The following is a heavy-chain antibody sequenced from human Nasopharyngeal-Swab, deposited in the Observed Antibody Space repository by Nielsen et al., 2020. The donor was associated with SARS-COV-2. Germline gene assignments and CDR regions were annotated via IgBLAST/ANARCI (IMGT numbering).Heavy chain of an antibody. V-gene: IGHV5-51*01. CDR1: GYKFTSYW. D-gene: IGHD4-23*01. J-gene: IGHJ4*02. CDR3: AKPPTVEAAIDY. Sequence: GESLKISCKSSGYKFTSYWIGWVRQMPGKGPEWMGIIYPPDSDTRYSPSFQGQVTISADKSISTAYLQWPSLKASDTAMYYCAKPPTVEAAIDYWGQGTLVIVSS. CDR2: IYPPDSDT.